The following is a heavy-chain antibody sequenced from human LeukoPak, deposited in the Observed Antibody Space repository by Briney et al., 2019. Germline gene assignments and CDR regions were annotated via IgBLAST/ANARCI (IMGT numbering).Heavy chain of an antibody. CDR1: GFTFSSYG. J-gene: IGHJ5*02. Sequence: PGGSLRLSCAASGFTFSSYGMHWVRQAPGKGLEWVAVIWYDGSNKYYADSVKSRFTISRDNSKNTLYLQMNSLRAEDTAVYYCAKEPYCSSTSCYGYWFDPWGQGTLVTVSS. CDR3: AKEPYCSSTSCYGYWFDP. D-gene: IGHD2-2*01. V-gene: IGHV3-33*06. CDR2: IWYDGSNK.